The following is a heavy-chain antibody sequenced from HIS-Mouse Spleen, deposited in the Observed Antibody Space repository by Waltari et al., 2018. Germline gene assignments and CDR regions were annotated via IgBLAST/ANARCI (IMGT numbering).Heavy chain of an antibody. Sequence: QVQLVESGGGGVQPGRSLGPYCVSLGFTYRSYAMHWVRQAPGKGLEWVAVISYDGSNKYYADSVKGRFTISRDNSKNTLYLQMNSLRAEDTAVYYCARGFVDTAMVDYWGQGTLVTVSS. D-gene: IGHD5-18*01. J-gene: IGHJ4*02. CDR2: ISYDGSNK. CDR1: GFTYRSYA. CDR3: ARGFVDTAMVDY. V-gene: IGHV3-30-3*01.